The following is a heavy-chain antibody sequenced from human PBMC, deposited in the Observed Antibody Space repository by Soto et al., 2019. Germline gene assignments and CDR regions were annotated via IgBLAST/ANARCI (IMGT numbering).Heavy chain of an antibody. CDR3: TTGTPWGPTAYAFDS. V-gene: IGHV3-15*01. Sequence: SQRLSYRASGFHFKNACMSWVRQAPGKGLEWVGRIKSKTDGGTTDYAAPVKGRFTISRDDSKTTLYLQMNSLKTEDTAMYYCTTGTPWGPTAYAFDSWGQGTMVTVS. D-gene: IGHD4-17*01. J-gene: IGHJ3*02. CDR1: GFHFKNAC. CDR2: IKSKTDGGTT.